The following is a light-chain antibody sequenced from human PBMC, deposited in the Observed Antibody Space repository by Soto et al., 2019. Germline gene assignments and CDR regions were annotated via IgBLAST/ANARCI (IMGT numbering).Light chain of an antibody. Sequence: QSALTQPASVSGSPGQSITISCTGTSSDVGNYKYVSWYQQHPGKAPKVMIYEVSNRPSGVSNRFSGSKSGNTASLTISGLQPEDEADYYCSSYTTSSTLVFGGGTKVTVL. CDR1: SSDVGNYKY. J-gene: IGLJ2*01. V-gene: IGLV2-14*01. CDR3: SSYTTSSTLV. CDR2: EVS.